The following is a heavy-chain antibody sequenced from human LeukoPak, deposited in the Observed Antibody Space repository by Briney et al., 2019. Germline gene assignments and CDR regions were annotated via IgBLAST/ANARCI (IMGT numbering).Heavy chain of an antibody. J-gene: IGHJ4*02. CDR2: IYYSGST. CDR1: GGSISSYY. V-gene: IGHV4-59*01. CDR3: ARTAVAGTIDY. D-gene: IGHD6-19*01. Sequence: SETLSLTCTVSGGSISSYYWSWIRQPPGKGLEWIGYIYYSGSTNYNPSLRSRVTVSVDTSKNQFSLKLSSVTAADTAVYYCARTAVAGTIDYWGQGTLVTVSS.